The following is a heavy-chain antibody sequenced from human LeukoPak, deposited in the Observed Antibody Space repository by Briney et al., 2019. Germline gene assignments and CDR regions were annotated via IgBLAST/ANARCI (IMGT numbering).Heavy chain of an antibody. D-gene: IGHD3-9*01. CDR2: IYYSGST. CDR1: GGSISSYY. CDR3: ARYGYDILTGHYFGY. J-gene: IGHJ4*02. V-gene: IGHV4-59*01. Sequence: SETLSLTCTVSGGSISSYYWSWIRQPPGKGLEWIGYIYYSGSTNYNPSLKNRVTISVDTSKNQFSLKLSSVTAADTAVYYCARYGYDILTGHYFGYWGQGTLVTVSS.